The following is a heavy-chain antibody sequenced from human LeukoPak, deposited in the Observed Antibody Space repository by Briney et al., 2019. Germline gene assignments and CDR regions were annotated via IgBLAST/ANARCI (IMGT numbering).Heavy chain of an antibody. D-gene: IGHD6-19*01. J-gene: IGHJ6*02. Sequence: GASVKVSCKASGYTFTSYGISWVRQAPGQGLEWMGWISAYNGNTNYAQKLQGRVTMTTGTSTSTAYMELRSLRSDDTAVYYCARGHSSGWYVGYYYYGMDVWGQGTTVTVSS. V-gene: IGHV1-18*01. CDR2: ISAYNGNT. CDR1: GYTFTSYG. CDR3: ARGHSSGWYVGYYYYGMDV.